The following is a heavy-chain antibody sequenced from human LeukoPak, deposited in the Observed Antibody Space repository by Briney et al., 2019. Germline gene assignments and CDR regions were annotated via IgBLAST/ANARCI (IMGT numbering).Heavy chain of an antibody. Sequence: SEALSLTCAVYGGSFSGYYWSWIRQPPGKGLEWIGEINHSGSTNYNPSLKSRVTISVDTSKNQFSLKLRSVTAADTAVYYCARKEGGQLVNTRRWFDPWGQGTLVTVSS. CDR1: GGSFSGYY. CDR3: ARKEGGQLVNTRRWFDP. D-gene: IGHD6-13*01. CDR2: INHSGST. J-gene: IGHJ5*02. V-gene: IGHV4-34*01.